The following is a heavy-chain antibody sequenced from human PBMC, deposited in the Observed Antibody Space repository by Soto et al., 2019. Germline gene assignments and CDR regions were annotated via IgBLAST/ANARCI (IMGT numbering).Heavy chain of an antibody. V-gene: IGHV1-2*04. CDR1: GYPFPGYY. D-gene: IGHD2-15*01. CDR2: INPNSGGT. Sequence: ASVKVSCKASGYPFPGYYMHWVRQAPGQGLEWMGWINPNSGGTNYAQKFQGWVTMTRDTSISTAYMELSRLRSDDTAVYYCARVCRDEGYGMDVWGQGTTVTVSS. CDR3: ARVCRDEGYGMDV. J-gene: IGHJ6*02.